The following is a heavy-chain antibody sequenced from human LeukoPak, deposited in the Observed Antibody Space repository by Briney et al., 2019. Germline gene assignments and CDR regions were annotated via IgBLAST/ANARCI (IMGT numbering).Heavy chain of an antibody. V-gene: IGHV3-11*01. Sequence: PGGSLRLSCAASGFTFSDYYMSWIRQAPGKGLEWVSYISGSGSTIYYADSVKGRFTISRDNAKNSLYLQMNSLRAEDTAVYYCANSLYDSSGTFDYWGQGTLVTVSS. J-gene: IGHJ4*02. D-gene: IGHD3-22*01. CDR2: ISGSGSTI. CDR1: GFTFSDYY. CDR3: ANSLYDSSGTFDY.